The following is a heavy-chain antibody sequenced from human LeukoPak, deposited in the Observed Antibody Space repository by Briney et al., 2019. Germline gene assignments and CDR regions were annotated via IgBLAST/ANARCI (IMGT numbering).Heavy chain of an antibody. D-gene: IGHD5-18*01. CDR1: GFTFSSSE. J-gene: IGHJ4*02. CDR3: STSTAMVHFF. V-gene: IGHV3-48*03. Sequence: GGSLRLSCTVFGFTFSSSEMNWVRQAPWKGLEWLSYISSSGRTIYYADSVKGRFTMSRDNAKNSLYLQMNSLRAEDTAVYYCSTSTAMVHFFWGQGTLVTVSS. CDR2: ISSSGRTI.